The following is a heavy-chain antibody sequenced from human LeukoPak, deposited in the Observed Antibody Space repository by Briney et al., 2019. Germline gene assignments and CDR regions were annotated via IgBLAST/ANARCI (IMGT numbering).Heavy chain of an antibody. CDR1: GYTFTGYY. V-gene: IGHV1-2*02. Sequence: ASVKVSCKASGYTFTGYYMHWVRQAPGQGLEWMGWINPNSGGTNYAQKFQGRVTMTRDTSISTAYMELSSLRSEDTAVYYCATSVPLDPYSGYALDPWGQGTLVTVSS. CDR3: ATSVPLDPYSGYALDP. CDR2: INPNSGGT. D-gene: IGHD5-12*01. J-gene: IGHJ5*02.